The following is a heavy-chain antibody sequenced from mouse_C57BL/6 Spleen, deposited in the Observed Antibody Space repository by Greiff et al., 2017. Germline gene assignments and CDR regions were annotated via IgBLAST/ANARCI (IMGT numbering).Heavy chain of an antibody. J-gene: IGHJ2*01. CDR2: LNPGSGGT. CDR3: AKGGTTAYFDY. V-gene: IGHV1-54*01. D-gene: IGHD1-2*01. CDR1: GYAFTNYL. Sequence: VQVVESGAELVRPGTSVKVSCKASGYAFTNYLIEWVKQRPGQGLEWIGVLNPGSGGTNYNEKFKGKATLTADKSSSTAYMQLSSLASEDSAVYFCAKGGTTAYFDYWGQGTTLTGSS.